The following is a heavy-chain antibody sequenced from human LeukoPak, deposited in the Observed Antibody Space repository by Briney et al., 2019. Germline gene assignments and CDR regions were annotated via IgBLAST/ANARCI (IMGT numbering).Heavy chain of an antibody. Sequence: GASVKVSCKASGYTFTGYYMNWVRHAPGQGLGWMGWINPNSGGTNYAQKFQGRVTMTRDTSISTAYMELSRLRSDDTAVYYCARDLTMVRGAVDYWGQGTLVTVSS. J-gene: IGHJ4*02. CDR2: INPNSGGT. D-gene: IGHD3-10*01. CDR1: GYTFTGYY. CDR3: ARDLTMVRGAVDY. V-gene: IGHV1-2*02.